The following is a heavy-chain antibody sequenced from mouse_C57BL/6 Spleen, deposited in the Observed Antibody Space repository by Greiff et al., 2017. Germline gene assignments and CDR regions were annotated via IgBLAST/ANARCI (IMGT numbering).Heavy chain of an antibody. Sequence: QVQLQQPGAELVRPGSSVKLSCKASGYTFTSYWMHWVKQRPIQGLEWIGNIDPSGSETHYNQKFKDKATLTVDKSSSTAYMQLSSLTSEDSAVYYCARDDGYYLDYWGQGTTLTVSS. D-gene: IGHD2-3*01. CDR1: GYTFTSYW. CDR3: ARDDGYYLDY. V-gene: IGHV1-52*01. CDR2: IDPSGSET. J-gene: IGHJ2*01.